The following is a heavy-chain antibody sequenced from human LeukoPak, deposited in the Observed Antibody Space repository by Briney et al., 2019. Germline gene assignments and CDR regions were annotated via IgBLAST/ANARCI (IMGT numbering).Heavy chain of an antibody. D-gene: IGHD2/OR15-2a*01. CDR1: GFTFSSYG. CDR3: AKDASGRTVNKFDY. CDR2: IRYDGSNK. V-gene: IGHV3-30*02. Sequence: PGGSLRLSCAASGFTFSSYGMHWVRQAPGKGLEWMAFIRYDGSNKYYADSVKGRFTISRDNSKNTLYLQMNSLRAEDTAVYYCAKDASGRTVNKFDYWGQGTLVTVSS. J-gene: IGHJ4*02.